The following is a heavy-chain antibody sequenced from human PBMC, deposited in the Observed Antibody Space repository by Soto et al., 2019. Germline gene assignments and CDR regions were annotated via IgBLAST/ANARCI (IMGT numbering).Heavy chain of an antibody. CDR3: CRGYSYGWYFDY. CDR1: GGTFSSYA. J-gene: IGHJ4*02. CDR2: IIPIFGTA. V-gene: IGHV1-69*13. D-gene: IGHD5-18*01. Sequence: ASVKVSCKASGGTFSSYAISWVRQAPGQGLEWMGGIIPIFGTANYAQKFQGRVTITADESTSTAYMELSSLRSEDTAVYYCCRGYSYGWYFDYWGQGTLVTVSS.